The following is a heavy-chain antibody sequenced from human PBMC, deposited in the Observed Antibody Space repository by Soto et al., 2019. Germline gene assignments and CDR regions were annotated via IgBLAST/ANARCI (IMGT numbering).Heavy chain of an antibody. Sequence: QVQLVESGGGVVQPGRSLRLSCAASGFTFSSYAMHWVRQAPGKGLEWVAVISYDGSNKYYADSVKGRFTISRNNSKNTLYLQMNSVSAEATAVYYCARDHSLTLSILYYDSGMGVWGQGNTVTVSS. CDR3: ARDHSLTLSILYYDSGMGV. CDR2: ISYDGSNK. CDR1: GFTFSSYA. D-gene: IGHD3-16*02. J-gene: IGHJ6*02. V-gene: IGHV3-30-3*01.